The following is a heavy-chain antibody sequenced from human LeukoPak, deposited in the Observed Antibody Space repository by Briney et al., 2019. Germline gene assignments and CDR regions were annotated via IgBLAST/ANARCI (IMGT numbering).Heavy chain of an antibody. V-gene: IGHV4-4*07. J-gene: IGHJ3*02. D-gene: IGHD3-10*01. CDR2: IYTSGTT. CDR3: GRVPGRGGWLGDRGLDAFDI. CDR1: GGSISSYY. Sequence: SETLSLTCTLSGGSISSYYWSWIRQPAGEGLEWIGRIYTSGTTNYNPPLKSRCTMPVDTSKTQFSLKLSSVTAAATAVYYCGRVPGRGGWLGDRGLDAFDIWGQGTMVTVSS.